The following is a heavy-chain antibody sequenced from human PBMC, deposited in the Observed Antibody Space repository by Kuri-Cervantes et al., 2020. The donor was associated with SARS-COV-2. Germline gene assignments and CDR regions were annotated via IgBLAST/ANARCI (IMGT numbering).Heavy chain of an antibody. Sequence: GESLKISCEASGFIFSDYAIDWVRQPPGKGLEWVAIISFYRHDAHYADSVKGRFTISRDNSKNTLYLQMDSLTTEDTAVYYCARESSSSLNYYYGMDIWGQGTSVTVSS. CDR2: ISFYRHDA. V-gene: IGHV3-30*04. D-gene: IGHD6-6*01. J-gene: IGHJ6*02. CDR3: ARESSSSLNYYYGMDI. CDR1: GFIFSDYA.